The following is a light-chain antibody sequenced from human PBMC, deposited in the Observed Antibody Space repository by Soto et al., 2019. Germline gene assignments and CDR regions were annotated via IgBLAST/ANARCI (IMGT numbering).Light chain of an antibody. CDR1: QGISSY. CDR3: QQLNSYPYT. CDR2: AAS. V-gene: IGKV1-9*01. J-gene: IGKJ2*01. Sequence: DIPLTQSPSILSASVGDRVTITCRASQGISSYLAWYQQKPGKATKLLIYAASTLQSGVPSRFSGSGSGTEFTLTLSSLQPEDSATYYCQQLNSYPYTFGQGTKLEIK.